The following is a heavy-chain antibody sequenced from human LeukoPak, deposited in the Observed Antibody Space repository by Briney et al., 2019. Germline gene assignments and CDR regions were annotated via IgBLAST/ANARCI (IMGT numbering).Heavy chain of an antibody. D-gene: IGHD2-21*02. Sequence: SETLSLTCAVYGGSFSGYYWSWIRQPPGKGLEWIGEINHSGSTNYNPSLKSRVTISLATSKNQFSLKLSSVTAADTAVYYCARLCGGDCYGAFDIWGQGTMVTVSP. CDR3: ARLCGGDCYGAFDI. CDR1: GGSFSGYY. V-gene: IGHV4-34*01. CDR2: INHSGST. J-gene: IGHJ3*02.